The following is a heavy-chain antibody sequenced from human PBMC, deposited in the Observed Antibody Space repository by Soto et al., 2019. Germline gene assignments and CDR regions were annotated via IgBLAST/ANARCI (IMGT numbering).Heavy chain of an antibody. V-gene: IGHV3-30*18. CDR1: GFTFSSYG. Sequence: QVQLVESGGGVVQPGRSLRLSCAASGFTFSSYGMHWVRQAPGKGLEWVAVISYDGSNKYYADSVKGRFTISRDNSKNTLYLQMNSLRAEDTAVYYCAKSVAYCSGGSCSLYFDYWGQGTLVTVSS. J-gene: IGHJ4*02. CDR2: ISYDGSNK. CDR3: AKSVAYCSGGSCSLYFDY. D-gene: IGHD2-15*01.